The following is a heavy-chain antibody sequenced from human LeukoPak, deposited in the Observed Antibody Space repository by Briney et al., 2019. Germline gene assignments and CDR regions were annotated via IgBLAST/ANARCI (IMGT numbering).Heavy chain of an antibody. CDR3: ARYKAGTGSLDY. V-gene: IGHV4-59*08. Sequence: SETLSLTCTVSGASISNYYWTWIRQPPGKGLEWIGYIYYSGSINYSPSLKSRVTISVDTSKNQFSLKLSSVTAADTAVYYCARYKAGTGSLDYWGQGTLVTVSS. D-gene: IGHD3-10*01. CDR2: IYYSGSI. J-gene: IGHJ4*02. CDR1: GASISNYY.